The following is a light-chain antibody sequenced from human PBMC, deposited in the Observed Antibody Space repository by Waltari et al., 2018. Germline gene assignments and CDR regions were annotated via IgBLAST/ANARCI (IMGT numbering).Light chain of an antibody. Sequence: DIQMTQSPSSLSASGGDRVTITCQASQDISNYVSLYQHKPGKAPSLLIYDASNLEAGVSSMFSGSGSGTIFTLTINSLRPEDIATYYCQQYDSLLTFGGGTKVQI. CDR2: DAS. CDR1: QDISNY. J-gene: IGKJ4*01. CDR3: QQYDSLLT. V-gene: IGKV1-33*01.